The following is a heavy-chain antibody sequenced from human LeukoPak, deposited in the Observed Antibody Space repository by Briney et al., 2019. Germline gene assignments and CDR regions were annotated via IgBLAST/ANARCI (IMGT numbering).Heavy chain of an antibody. J-gene: IGHJ6*03. Sequence: GGSLRLSCAASGFTVSSNYMSWVRQAPGKGLEWVSIIYSGGTTYYADSVKGRFTISRDNSKNTLSLQMNSLNAEDTAVYYCAKDEVVPGYYYTDVWGRGTTVTISS. D-gene: IGHD2-2*01. V-gene: IGHV3-53*01. CDR1: GFTVSSNY. CDR2: IYSGGTT. CDR3: AKDEVVPGYYYTDV.